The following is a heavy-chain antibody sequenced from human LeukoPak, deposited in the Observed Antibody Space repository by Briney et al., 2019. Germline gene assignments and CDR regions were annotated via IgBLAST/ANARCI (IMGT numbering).Heavy chain of an antibody. CDR1: GFPFSSYA. J-gene: IGHJ3*02. Sequence: GSLRLSCAASGFPFSSYAMHWVRQAPGKGLEWVAVMSYDGGKKHHADSVKGRFTISRDNSKNTLYLQMNSLRAEDTAFYYCAKVQISRRMAVAGTNAFDIWGQGTMVTVSS. CDR3: AKVQISRRMAVAGTNAFDI. CDR2: MSYDGGKK. D-gene: IGHD6-19*01. V-gene: IGHV3-30*04.